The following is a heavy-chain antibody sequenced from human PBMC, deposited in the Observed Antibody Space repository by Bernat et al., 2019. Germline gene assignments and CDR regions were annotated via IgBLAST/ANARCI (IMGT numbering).Heavy chain of an antibody. CDR1: GFTFSSYW. CDR3: ARVSGGPYYYYYMDV. Sequence: EVQLVESGGGLVQPGGSLRLSCAASGFTFSSYWMHWVRQAPGKGLVWVSRINSDGSSTSYADSVKGRFTISRDNAKNTLYLQMNSLRAEDMAVYYCARVSGGPYYYYYMDVWGKGTTVTVSS. J-gene: IGHJ6*03. CDR2: INSDGSST. D-gene: IGHD3-16*01. V-gene: IGHV3-74*01.